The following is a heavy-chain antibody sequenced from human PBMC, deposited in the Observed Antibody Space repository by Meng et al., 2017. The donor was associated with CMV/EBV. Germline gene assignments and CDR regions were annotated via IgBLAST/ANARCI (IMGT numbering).Heavy chain of an antibody. CDR2: INPRTGGT. CDR1: GYAFTAYY. D-gene: IGHD3-16*01. V-gene: IGHV1-2*02. J-gene: IGHJ4*02. CDR3: AADILRITAGDY. Sequence: ASVKVSCKTSGYAFTAYYIHWVRQAPGQGLEWMGDINPRTGGTDLAQRFQGSVTLTRDTSITAAYMEVRNLRSDDTAVYYCAADILRITAGDYRGQGTLVTVSS.